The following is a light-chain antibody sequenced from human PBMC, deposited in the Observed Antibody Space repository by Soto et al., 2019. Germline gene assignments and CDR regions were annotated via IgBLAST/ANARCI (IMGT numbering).Light chain of an antibody. V-gene: IGKV3-15*01. CDR1: QSVSSN. CDR3: QQYNNWPQT. Sequence: EIVMTQSPATLSVSPGERATLSCRASQSVSSNLAWYQQKPGQAPRLLIYGASTRATGIPARFSGSGSGTEFTLTLSSLQSEDFAVYYCQQYNNWPQTFGQGIKVEIK. CDR2: GAS. J-gene: IGKJ1*01.